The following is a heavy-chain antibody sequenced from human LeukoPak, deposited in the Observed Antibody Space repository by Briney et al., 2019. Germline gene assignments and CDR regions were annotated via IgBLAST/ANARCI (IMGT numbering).Heavy chain of an antibody. CDR2: IKSKTDGGKT. V-gene: IGHV3-15*01. CDR3: AKRGGDY. D-gene: IGHD1-1*01. Sequence: PGGSLRLSCAASGFTFRNAWMSWVRQAPGKGLEWVGRIKSKTDGGKTDYAAPVKGRFTISRDDSKNTLYLQMNSLKADDTAVYYCAKRGGDYWGQGTLVTVSS. J-gene: IGHJ4*02. CDR1: GFTFRNAW.